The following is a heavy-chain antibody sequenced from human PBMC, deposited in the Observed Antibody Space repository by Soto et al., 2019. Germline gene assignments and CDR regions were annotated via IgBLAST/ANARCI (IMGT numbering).Heavy chain of an antibody. J-gene: IGHJ3*02. CDR3: ARCYSGSYHDAFDI. CDR2: IIPIFGTA. D-gene: IGHD1-26*01. Sequence: SVKVSCKASGGTFSSYAISWARQAPGQGLEWMGGIIPIFGTANYAQKFQGRVTITADESTSTAYMELSSLRSEDTAVYYCARCYSGSYHDAFDIWGQGTMVTV. CDR1: GGTFSSYA. V-gene: IGHV1-69*13.